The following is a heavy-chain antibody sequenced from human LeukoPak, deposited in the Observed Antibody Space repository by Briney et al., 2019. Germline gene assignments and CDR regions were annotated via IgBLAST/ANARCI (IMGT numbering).Heavy chain of an antibody. D-gene: IGHD6-19*01. CDR3: ARGRGWSSVFDY. V-gene: IGHV4-59*01. J-gene: IGHJ4*02. CDR2: IYYSGST. Sequence: SETLSLTCTVSGGSISSYYWSWIRQPPGKGLEWIGYIYYSGSTNYNPTLKSRVTISVDTSKNQFSLKLSSVTAADTAVYYCARGRGWSSVFDYWGQGTLVTVSS. CDR1: GGSISSYY.